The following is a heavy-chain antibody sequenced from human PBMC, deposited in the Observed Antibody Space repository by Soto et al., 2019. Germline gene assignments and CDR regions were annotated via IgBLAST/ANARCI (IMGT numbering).Heavy chain of an antibody. D-gene: IGHD3-3*01. CDR2: IYPGDSDT. CDR3: ARSGTIFGTDWEYFDY. CDR1: GYSFTSYW. V-gene: IGHV5-51*01. J-gene: IGHJ4*02. Sequence: GESLKISCKGSGYSFTSYWIGWVRQMPGKGLEWMGIIYPGDSDTRYSPSFQGQVTISADKSIGTAYLQWSSLKASDTAMYYCARSGTIFGTDWEYFDYWGQGTLVTVSS.